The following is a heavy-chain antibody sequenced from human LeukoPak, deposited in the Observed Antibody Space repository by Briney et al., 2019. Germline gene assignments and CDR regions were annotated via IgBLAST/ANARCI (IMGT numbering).Heavy chain of an antibody. J-gene: IGHJ5*02. CDR3: ARGPPRITIFGVVIEYNWFDP. Sequence: SQTLSLTCAVSGGSISSGGYAWSWIRQPPGKGLEWIGYIYHSGSTYYNPSLRSRVTISVDTSKNQFSLKLSSVTAADTAVYYCARGPPRITIFGVVIEYNWFDPWGQGTLVTVSS. CDR2: IYHSGST. CDR1: GGSISSGGYA. D-gene: IGHD3-3*01. V-gene: IGHV4-30-2*01.